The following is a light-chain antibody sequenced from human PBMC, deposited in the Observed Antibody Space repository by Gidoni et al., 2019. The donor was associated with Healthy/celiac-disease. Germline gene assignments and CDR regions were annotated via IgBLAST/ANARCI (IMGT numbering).Light chain of an antibody. J-gene: IGKJ2*01. CDR3: QQYNNWYT. V-gene: IGKV3-15*01. Sequence: ELVMTQSPATLSVSPGERATLSCRASQSVSSNLAWYQQKPGQAPRLLIYGASTRATGIPARLSGSGYGTEFTLTISSLQSEDFAVYYCQQYNNWYTFGQGTKLEIK. CDR1: QSVSSN. CDR2: GAS.